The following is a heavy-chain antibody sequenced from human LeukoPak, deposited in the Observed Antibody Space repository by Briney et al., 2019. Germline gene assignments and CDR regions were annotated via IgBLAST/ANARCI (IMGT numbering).Heavy chain of an antibody. Sequence: GGSLRLSCAASGFTFSSYAMGWVRQAPGKGLEWVSAITASGGNTYYADSVKGRFTISRDNSKNTLYLQMNSLRAEDTALYYCARDPPGVGATTGNAFDIWGQGTMVTVSS. D-gene: IGHD1-26*01. CDR2: ITASGGNT. CDR3: ARDPPGVGATTGNAFDI. J-gene: IGHJ3*02. CDR1: GFTFSSYA. V-gene: IGHV3-23*01.